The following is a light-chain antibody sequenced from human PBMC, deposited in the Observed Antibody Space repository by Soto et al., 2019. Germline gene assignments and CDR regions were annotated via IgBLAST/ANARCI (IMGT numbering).Light chain of an antibody. CDR2: GAS. CDR1: QSVSSSY. Sequence: EIVLPQSPGTLSLSPGERATLSCRASQSVSSSYLDWYQQKPGQAPRLLIYGASSRATGIPDRFSGSGSGTDFNLTISRLEPEDFAVYYCQEYCSSPRTFGQGTKVEIK. V-gene: IGKV3-20*01. CDR3: QEYCSSPRT. J-gene: IGKJ1*01.